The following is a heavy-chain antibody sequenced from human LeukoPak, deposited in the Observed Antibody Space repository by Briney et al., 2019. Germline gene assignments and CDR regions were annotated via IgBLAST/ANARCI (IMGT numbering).Heavy chain of an antibody. CDR2: INHSGST. J-gene: IGHJ4*02. D-gene: IGHD6-13*01. V-gene: IGHV4-34*01. Sequence: PSETLSLTCAGYGGSFSGYYWSWIRHPPGKGLEWIGEINHSGSTNYNPSLKSRVTISADTSKNQFSLKLSSVTAADTAVYYCARHSSSSWYGGDYWGQGTLFTVSS. CDR3: ARHSSSSWYGGDY. CDR1: GGSFSGYY.